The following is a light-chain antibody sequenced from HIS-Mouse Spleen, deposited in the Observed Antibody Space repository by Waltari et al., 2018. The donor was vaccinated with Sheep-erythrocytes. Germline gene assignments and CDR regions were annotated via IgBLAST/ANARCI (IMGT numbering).Light chain of an antibody. CDR2: EVS. Sequence: QSALTQPPSASGSPGQSVTIPCPATSSDVGGSNSVSWYQQHPGKAPKLMIYEVSKRPSGVPDRFSGSKSGNTASLTVSGLQAEDEADYYCSSYAGSNNWVFGGGTKLTVL. CDR3: SSYAGSNNWV. J-gene: IGLJ3*02. CDR1: SSDVGGSNS. V-gene: IGLV2-8*01.